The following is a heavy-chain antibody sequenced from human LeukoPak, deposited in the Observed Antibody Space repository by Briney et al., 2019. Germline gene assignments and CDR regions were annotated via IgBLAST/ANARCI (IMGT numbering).Heavy chain of an antibody. CDR1: GFTFSSYT. D-gene: IGHD3-22*01. CDR2: ISGSGGST. Sequence: PGGSLRLSCAASGFTFSSYTMSWVRQAPGKGLEWVSAISGSGGSTYYADSVKGRFTISRDNSKNTLYLQMNSLRAEDTAVYYCAKVPDYYDSSGYYYAYYFDYWGQGTLVTVSS. CDR3: AKVPDYYDSSGYYYAYYFDY. V-gene: IGHV3-23*01. J-gene: IGHJ4*02.